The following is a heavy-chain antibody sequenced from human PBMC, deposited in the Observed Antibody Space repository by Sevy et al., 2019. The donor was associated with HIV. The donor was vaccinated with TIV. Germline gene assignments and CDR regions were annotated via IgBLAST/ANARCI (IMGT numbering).Heavy chain of an antibody. CDR1: GFIFSYYG. CDR2: IWYDGSNT. J-gene: IGHJ4*02. Sequence: GGSLRLSCAASGFIFSYYGMHWVRQAPGKGLEWVAVIWYDGSNTIYADSVKGRFTISRDKSKNILYLQMNSLRDEDTAVYYCARDPHEITLSGSYYLYWGQGTRVTVSS. CDR3: ARDPHEITLSGSYYLY. V-gene: IGHV3-33*01. D-gene: IGHD1-26*01.